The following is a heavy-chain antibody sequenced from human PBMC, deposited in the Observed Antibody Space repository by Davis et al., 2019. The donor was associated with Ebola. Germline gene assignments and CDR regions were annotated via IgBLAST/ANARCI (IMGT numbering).Heavy chain of an antibody. V-gene: IGHV5-51*01. D-gene: IGHD3-22*01. CDR1: GYSFTNYW. CDR3: ARLGYYYDVSGPFDY. J-gene: IGHJ4*02. Sequence: GESLKISCQTSGYSFTNYWIGWVRQMPGKGLEWMGIIYPGDSDTRYSPSFQGQVTISADKSISTAYLQWSSLRTSESAIYYCARLGYYYDVSGPFDYWGQGTLVTVSS. CDR2: IYPGDSDT.